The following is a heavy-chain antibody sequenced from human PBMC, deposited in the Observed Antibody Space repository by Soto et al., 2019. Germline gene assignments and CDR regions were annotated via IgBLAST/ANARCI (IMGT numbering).Heavy chain of an antibody. CDR1: GGSINTVSYY. CDR2: IYNGGTT. D-gene: IGHD3-10*01. Sequence: QVQLQESGPGLVEPSQTLSLTCTVSGGSINTVSYYWSWIRQSPDKGLEWIGHIYNGGTTYNKPSNTAPVTISGDTSNNPGSLILIPVSAADTAVYYFSRWPSGDKVDYWGQGTLVTGFS. CDR3: SRWPSGDKVDY. J-gene: IGHJ4*02. V-gene: IGHV4-30-4*01.